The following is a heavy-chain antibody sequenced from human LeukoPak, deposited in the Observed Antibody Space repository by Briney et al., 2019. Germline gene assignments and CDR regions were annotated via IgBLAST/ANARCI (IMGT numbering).Heavy chain of an antibody. D-gene: IGHD6-13*01. Sequence: GGSLRLSCAASGFTFRSYGMSWVRQAPGKGLEWVSAISGSGGSTYYADSVKGRFTISRDNSKNTLYLQMNSLRAEDMALYYCAKDVSSSWYTRENWFDPWGQGTLVTVSS. CDR2: ISGSGGST. V-gene: IGHV3-23*01. J-gene: IGHJ5*02. CDR1: GFTFRSYG. CDR3: AKDVSSSWYTRENWFDP.